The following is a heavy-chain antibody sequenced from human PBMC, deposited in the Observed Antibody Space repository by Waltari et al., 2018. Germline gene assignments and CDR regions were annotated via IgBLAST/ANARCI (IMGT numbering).Heavy chain of an antibody. D-gene: IGHD6-13*01. Sequence: QLVQSGAEVKKPGASVQVSCNASGYIFSNYGITWVRKAPGQGLEWMGWIYPYNGNTKYEQNFQGRVTMTTDTSTTTAYMEIRSLRSDDTAIYYCARDDVDSSNFGGFWGQGTLVTVSS. J-gene: IGHJ4*02. CDR3: ARDDVDSSNFGGF. V-gene: IGHV1-18*01. CDR2: IYPYNGNT. CDR1: GYIFSNYG.